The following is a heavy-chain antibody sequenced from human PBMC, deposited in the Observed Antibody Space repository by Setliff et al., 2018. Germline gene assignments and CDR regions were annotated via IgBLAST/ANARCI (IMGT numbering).Heavy chain of an antibody. D-gene: IGHD3-10*01. CDR2: VSVSGDNT. J-gene: IGHJ4*02. CDR1: GFTFSSLW. CDR3: RLWFGELLRDY. Sequence: PGGSLRLSCSASGFTFSSLWMAWVRQAPGKGREWVSTVSVSGDNTYYSDSVKGRFTISRGTSKNTLYLQMSSLRTEDTAVYYCRLWFGELLRDYWGQGTLVTVSS. V-gene: IGHV3-23*01.